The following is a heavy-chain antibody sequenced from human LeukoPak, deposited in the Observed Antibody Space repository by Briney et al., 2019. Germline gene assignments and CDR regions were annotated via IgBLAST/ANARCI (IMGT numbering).Heavy chain of an antibody. CDR3: ARVSGYSGSPYYHYMDV. CDR1: GFIFSSYG. J-gene: IGHJ6*03. Sequence: PGGSLRLSCAASGFIFSSYGMHWVRQAPGKGLEWLSYISSSGTTIYYADSVKGRLTISRDNAKTSLYLQMNSLRVEDTAMYYCARVSGYSGSPYYHYMDVWGKGTTVTISS. D-gene: IGHD1-26*01. CDR2: ISSSGTTI. V-gene: IGHV3-48*04.